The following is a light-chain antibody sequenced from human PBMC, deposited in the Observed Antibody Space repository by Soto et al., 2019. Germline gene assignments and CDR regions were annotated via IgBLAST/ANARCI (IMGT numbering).Light chain of an antibody. CDR3: QQYGSSRGT. V-gene: IGKV3-20*01. CDR2: DAS. Sequence: EIVLTQSPVTLSLSPGERATLSCRASQSLTNSLAWYQQKPGQAPRLLVYDASSRATGTPDRFSGSGSGTDFTLTISRLEPEDFAVYYCQQYGSSRGTFGQGTKVDIK. CDR1: QSLTNS. J-gene: IGKJ1*01.